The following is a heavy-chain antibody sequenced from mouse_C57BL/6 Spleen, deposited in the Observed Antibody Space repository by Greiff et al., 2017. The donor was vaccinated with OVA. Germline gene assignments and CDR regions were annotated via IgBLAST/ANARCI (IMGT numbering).Heavy chain of an antibody. CDR3: ARVGADGYWYFDV. CDR2: ISDGGSYT. D-gene: IGHD2-3*01. J-gene: IGHJ1*03. Sequence: EVQVVESGGGLVKPGGSLKLSCAASGFTFSSYAMSWVRQTPEKRLEWVATISDGGSYTYYPDNVKGRFTISRDNAKNNLYLQMSHLKSEDTAMYYCARVGADGYWYFDVWGTGTTVTVSS. CDR1: GFTFSSYA. V-gene: IGHV5-4*01.